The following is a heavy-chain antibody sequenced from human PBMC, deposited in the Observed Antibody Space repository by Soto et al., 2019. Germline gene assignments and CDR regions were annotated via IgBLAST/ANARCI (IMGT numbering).Heavy chain of an antibody. CDR1: GFSLTSHA. Sequence: GGLRLSSAASGFSLTSHAMHWVRQAPDKGLEWVAVVSYDGSDKYYADSVEGRFTISRDISENTIYLQMNSLRDEDAAVYYCARAYYFDIASFFDAWGQGTLVTASS. D-gene: IGHD3-22*01. CDR3: ARAYYFDIASFFDA. V-gene: IGHV3-30-3*01. CDR2: VSYDGSDK. J-gene: IGHJ4*02.